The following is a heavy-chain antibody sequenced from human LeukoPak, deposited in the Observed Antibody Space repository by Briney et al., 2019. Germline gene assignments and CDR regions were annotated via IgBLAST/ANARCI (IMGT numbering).Heavy chain of an antibody. CDR2: IYYSGST. J-gene: IGHJ4*02. D-gene: IGHD5-18*01. CDR1: GGSISSGGYS. CDR3: ARDTRGYSYGNGGIDY. V-gene: IGHV4-31*03. Sequence: SETLSLTCTVSGGSISSGGYSWSWIRQHPGKGLEWIGYIYYSGSTYYNPSLKSRVTISVDTSKNQFSLKLSSVTAADTAVYYCARDTRGYSYGNGGIDYWGQGTLVTVSS.